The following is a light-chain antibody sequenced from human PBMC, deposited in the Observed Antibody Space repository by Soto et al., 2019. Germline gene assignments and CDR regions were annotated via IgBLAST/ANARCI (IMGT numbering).Light chain of an antibody. Sequence: DIVLSQSPDSLTVSLGERATINCKSSQSVLYSSNNKNYLAWYQQKPGQPPKLLIYWASTRQSGVPDRFSGSGSGTDFTLTISSLQAEDVAVYYCHQYYNSPYTFGQGIKLDIK. CDR1: QSVLYSSNNKNY. V-gene: IGKV4-1*01. CDR2: WAS. CDR3: HQYYNSPYT. J-gene: IGKJ2*01.